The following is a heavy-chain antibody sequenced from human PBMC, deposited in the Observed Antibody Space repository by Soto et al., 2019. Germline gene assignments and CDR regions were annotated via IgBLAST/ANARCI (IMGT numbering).Heavy chain of an antibody. J-gene: IGHJ6*02. D-gene: IGHD6-6*01. CDR2: MYYSGFT. CDR3: ARGFGLAAQGMDV. CDR1: GGSISCYY. Sequence: SETLSLTCTVSGGSISCYYWSWIRQPPGKRPEWIGYMYYSGFTNYNPSLKSRVTMSLDTSNNQFSLKLSSVTAADTAVYYCARGFGLAAQGMDVWGQGTTVTVSS. V-gene: IGHV4-59*01.